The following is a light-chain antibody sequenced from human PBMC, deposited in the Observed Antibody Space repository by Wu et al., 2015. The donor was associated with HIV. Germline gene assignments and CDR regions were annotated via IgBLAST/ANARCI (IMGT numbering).Light chain of an antibody. CDR3: QHYLVSPLRT. CDR1: YSVSSY. J-gene: IGKJ3*01. V-gene: IGKV1-39*01. Sequence: DIQMTQHPSSLSASVGDTVTITCRTSYSVSSYLNWYQQKPGRAPKLLIYAASNLQNGVPSRFSGSGSGTDFTLTISTLQPDDFGTYYCQHYLVSPLRTFGAG. CDR2: AAS.